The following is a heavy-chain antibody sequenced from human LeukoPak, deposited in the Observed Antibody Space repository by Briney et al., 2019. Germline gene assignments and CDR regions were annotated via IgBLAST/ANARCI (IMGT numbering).Heavy chain of an antibody. CDR2: IYYSGST. Sequence: SETLSLTCTVSGGSISSSSYYWGWIRQPPGKGLEWIGSIYYSGSTYYNPSLKSRVTISVDTSKNQFSLKLSSVTAADMAVYYCARHLIETYYYDSSGYYPLRNWFDPWGQGTLVTVSS. CDR3: ARHLIETYYYDSSGYYPLRNWFDP. V-gene: IGHV4-39*01. CDR1: GGSISSSSYY. D-gene: IGHD3-22*01. J-gene: IGHJ5*02.